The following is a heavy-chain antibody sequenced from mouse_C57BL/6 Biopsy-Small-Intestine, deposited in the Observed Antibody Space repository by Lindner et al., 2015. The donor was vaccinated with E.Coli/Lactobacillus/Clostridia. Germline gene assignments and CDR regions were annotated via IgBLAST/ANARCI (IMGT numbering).Heavy chain of an antibody. D-gene: IGHD1-1*01. J-gene: IGHJ2*01. CDR1: GFTFSDYG. CDR2: ISSGSSTI. CDR3: ARTGLITTVVDYYFDY. V-gene: IGHV5-17*01. Sequence: VQLQESGGGLVKPGGSLKLSCAASGFTFSDYGMHWVRQAPEKGLEWVAYISSGSSTIYYADTVKGRFTISRDSAKNTLFLQMTSLRSEDTAMYYCARTGLITTVVDYYFDYWGQGTTLTVSS.